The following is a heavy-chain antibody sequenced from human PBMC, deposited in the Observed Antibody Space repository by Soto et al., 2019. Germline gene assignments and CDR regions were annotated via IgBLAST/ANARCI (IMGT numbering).Heavy chain of an antibody. D-gene: IGHD6-13*01. Sequence: GSLRLGCAASGFTVDDYAMHWVRQAPGKGLEWVSLISWDGGSTYYADSVKGRFTISRDNSKNSLYLQMNSLRAEDTALYYCAKDILPGYSSSWYKGYFDYWGQGTLVTVSS. V-gene: IGHV3-43D*04. CDR2: ISWDGGST. CDR1: GFTVDDYA. CDR3: AKDILPGYSSSWYKGYFDY. J-gene: IGHJ4*02.